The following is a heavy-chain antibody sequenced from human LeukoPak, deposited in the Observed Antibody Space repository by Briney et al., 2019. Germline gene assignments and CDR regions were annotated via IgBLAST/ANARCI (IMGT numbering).Heavy chain of an antibody. CDR3: ASLYGSGKRWVDP. V-gene: IGHV3-15*01. Sequence: GGSLRLSCAASGFTFSNAWMSWVRQAPGKGLEWVGRIKSKTDGGTTDYATPVKGRFTISRDDSKNSLYLQMNSLKTEDTAVYYCASLYGSGKRWVDPWGQGTLVTVSS. CDR1: GFTFSNAW. J-gene: IGHJ5*02. CDR2: IKSKTDGGTT. D-gene: IGHD3-10*01.